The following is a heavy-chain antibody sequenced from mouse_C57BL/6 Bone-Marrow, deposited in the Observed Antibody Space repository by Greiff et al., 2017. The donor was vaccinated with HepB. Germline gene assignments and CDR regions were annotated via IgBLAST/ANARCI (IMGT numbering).Heavy chain of an antibody. CDR2: IDPANGNT. D-gene: IGHD1-1*01. CDR3: ATFITTVVALDY. Sequence: EVKLMESVAELVRPGASVKLSCTASGFNIKNTYMHWVKQRPEQGLEWIGRIDPANGNTKYAPKFQGKATITADTSSNTAYLQLSRLTSEDTAIYYCATFITTVVALDYWGQGTTLTVSS. V-gene: IGHV14-3*01. J-gene: IGHJ2*01. CDR1: GFNIKNTY.